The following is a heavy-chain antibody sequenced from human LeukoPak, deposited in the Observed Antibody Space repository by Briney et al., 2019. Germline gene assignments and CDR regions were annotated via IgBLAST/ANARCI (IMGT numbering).Heavy chain of an antibody. V-gene: IGHV4-30-2*01. D-gene: IGHD3-10*01. Sequence: RTSETLSLTCTVSGGSISSGGYYWNWIRQPPGKGLEWIGYFYHSGSTYYNPSLKSRVTISVDTSKNQFSLKLSSVTAADTAVYYCARGDYYGSGSRYFDYWGQGTLVTVSS. J-gene: IGHJ4*02. CDR3: ARGDYYGSGSRYFDY. CDR1: GGSISSGGYY. CDR2: FYHSGST.